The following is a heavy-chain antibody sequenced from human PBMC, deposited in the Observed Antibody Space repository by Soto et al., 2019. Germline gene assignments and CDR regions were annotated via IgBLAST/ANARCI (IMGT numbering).Heavy chain of an antibody. J-gene: IGHJ4*02. CDR1: GDTFSNQA. D-gene: IGHD3-3*01. CDR2: IIPLFDSA. CDR3: AASTFQSGVSGYFHLDH. Sequence: QVHLVQSGTEVKKPGSSVKVSCKTSGDTFSNQAIGWVRQAPGQGLEWMGGIIPLFDSASYAQRSHDRVTITADKFTNTVYMELRSLTSEDTAVYYCAASTFQSGVSGYFHLDHWGQGTLVTVSS. V-gene: IGHV1-69*06.